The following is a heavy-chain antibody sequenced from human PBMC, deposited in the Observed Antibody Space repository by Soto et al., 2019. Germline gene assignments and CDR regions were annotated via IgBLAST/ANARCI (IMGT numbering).Heavy chain of an antibody. D-gene: IGHD3-16*01. CDR1: GGSFSGYY. Sequence: PSETLSLTCAVYGGSFSGYYWSWIRQPPGKGLEWIGEINHSGSTNYNPSLKSRVTISVDTSKNQFSLKLSSVTAADTAVYYCARIAGGYYYYYGMDVWRQGTTVTVSS. CDR2: INHSGST. V-gene: IGHV4-34*01. J-gene: IGHJ6*02. CDR3: ARIAGGYYYYYGMDV.